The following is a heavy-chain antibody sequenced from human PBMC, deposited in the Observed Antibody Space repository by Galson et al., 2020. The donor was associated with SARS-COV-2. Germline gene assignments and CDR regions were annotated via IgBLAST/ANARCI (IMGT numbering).Heavy chain of an antibody. CDR2: IRSKANSYAT. D-gene: IGHD2-21*01. V-gene: IGHV3-73*01. J-gene: IGHJ4*02. Sequence: GGSLRLSCVASGFTFSGSAMHWVRQASGKGLEWVGRIRSKANSYATAYAASVKGRFTIFRDDSKNTAYLQMNSLKTEDTAVYYCTRGLAYCGGDCYSAFDYWGQGTLVTVSS. CDR1: GFTFSGSA. CDR3: TRGLAYCGGDCYSAFDY.